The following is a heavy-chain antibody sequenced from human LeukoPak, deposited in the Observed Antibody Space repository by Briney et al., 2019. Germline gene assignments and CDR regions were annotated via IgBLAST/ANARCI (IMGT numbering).Heavy chain of an antibody. Sequence: PGGSLRLSCAGSGFIFSNAWMSWVRQAPGKGLEWVGRIKSNVDGGKADYAAPVKDRFFISRDDSRNTLYLQLNSLKIEVTAVYYCTTLGYCTSTRCYATDGGAFDIWGQGAMVTVS. CDR1: GFIFSNAW. CDR2: IKSNVDGGKA. D-gene: IGHD2-2*01. V-gene: IGHV3-15*01. J-gene: IGHJ3*02. CDR3: TTLGYCTSTRCYATDGGAFDI.